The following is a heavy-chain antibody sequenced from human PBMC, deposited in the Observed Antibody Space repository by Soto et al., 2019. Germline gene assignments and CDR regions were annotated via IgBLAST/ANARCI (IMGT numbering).Heavy chain of an antibody. J-gene: IGHJ4*02. CDR2: INGDSGNT. V-gene: IGHV1-3*01. CDR3: ARGYCSSTTCYFQDY. Sequence: ASVKVSCKASGYTFTSYAMHWVRQAPGQRLEWMGWINGDSGNTKYSQKFQGRVTIIRDTSASTAYMELSSLRSEDTAVYYCARGYCSSTTCYFQDYWGQGTLVTVSS. CDR1: GYTFTSYA. D-gene: IGHD2-2*01.